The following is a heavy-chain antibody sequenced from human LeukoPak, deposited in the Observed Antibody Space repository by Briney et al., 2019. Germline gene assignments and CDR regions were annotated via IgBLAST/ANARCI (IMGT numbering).Heavy chain of an antibody. J-gene: IGHJ4*02. CDR1: GYTFTSYD. CDR3: ARSSIIAAAGPYYLDY. CDR2: MNPNSGNT. D-gene: IGHD6-13*01. V-gene: IGHV1-8*01. Sequence: ASVKVSCKASGYTFTSYDINWVRQATGQGLEWMGWMNPNSGNTGYAQKFQGRVTITADKSTGTAYMELSSLRSEDTAVYYCARSSIIAAAGPYYLDYWGQGTLVTVSS.